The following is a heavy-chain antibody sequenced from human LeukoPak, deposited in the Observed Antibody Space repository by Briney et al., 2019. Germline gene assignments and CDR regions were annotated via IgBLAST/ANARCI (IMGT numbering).Heavy chain of an antibody. D-gene: IGHD2-15*01. V-gene: IGHV3-7*03. CDR1: AFTFSSYW. CDR2: IKQDGSEK. CDR3: ARGLYCSGTTCYTYFYMDV. Sequence: QPGGSLRLSCAASAFTFSSYWMSWVRQAPGKGLEWVANIKQDGSEKYYVDSVKGRFTISRDNAKTSVYLQMSSLRAEDTALYYCARGLYCSGTTCYTYFYMDVWGKGTTVTVSS. J-gene: IGHJ6*03.